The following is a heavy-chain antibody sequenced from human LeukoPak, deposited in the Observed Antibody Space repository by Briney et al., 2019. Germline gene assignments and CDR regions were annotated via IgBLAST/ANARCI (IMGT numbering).Heavy chain of an antibody. CDR1: GDSISCYY. J-gene: IGHJ4*02. D-gene: IGHD6-13*01. Sequence: SETLSLTCTFSGDSISCYYWSWIRQPPGKGLEWIGYIYYSGSTNYNPSLKSRVTISVDTSKNQFSLKLNSVTAADTAVYYCASRSSSWSFDYWGQGTLVTVSS. V-gene: IGHV4-59*01. CDR2: IYYSGST. CDR3: ASRSSSWSFDY.